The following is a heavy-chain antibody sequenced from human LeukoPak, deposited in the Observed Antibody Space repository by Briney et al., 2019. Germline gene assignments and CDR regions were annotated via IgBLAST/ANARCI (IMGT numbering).Heavy chain of an antibody. Sequence: GGSLRLSCAASGFTFSSYGMHWVRQAPGKGLEWVAFMRYDGSNKYYADSVKGRFTISRDNSKNTLYLQMNSLRAEDTAVYCCAKDAGYCSSTSCRYYYYYYMDVWGKGTTVTISS. V-gene: IGHV3-30*02. CDR1: GFTFSSYG. CDR3: AKDAGYCSSTSCRYYYYYYMDV. D-gene: IGHD2-2*01. CDR2: MRYDGSNK. J-gene: IGHJ6*03.